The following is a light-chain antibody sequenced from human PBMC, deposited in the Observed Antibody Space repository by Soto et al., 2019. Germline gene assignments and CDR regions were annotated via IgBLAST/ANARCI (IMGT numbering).Light chain of an antibody. Sequence: DMQMTQSPSTLSASVGDRVTVTCRASQSISSWLAWYQQKPGKAPKLLIYDASSLESGVPSRFSGSGSGTEFTLSISSLQPDDFATYYCQKYNSYSLTFGGGTKAEIK. CDR1: QSISSW. CDR3: QKYNSYSLT. CDR2: DAS. V-gene: IGKV1-5*01. J-gene: IGKJ4*01.